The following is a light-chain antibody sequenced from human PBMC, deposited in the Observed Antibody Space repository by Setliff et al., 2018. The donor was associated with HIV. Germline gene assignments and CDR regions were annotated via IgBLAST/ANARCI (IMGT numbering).Light chain of an antibody. CDR2: DVS. Sequence: QSVLTQPASVSGSPGQSITIPCTGTSSDVGGYNYVSWYQQHPGKAPKLIIYDVSDRPSGVSNRFSGSKSGNTASLTISGLQAEDEADYYCNSYTSSSTLFVFGTGTKVTVL. CDR1: SSDVGGYNY. V-gene: IGLV2-14*03. CDR3: NSYTSSSTLFV. J-gene: IGLJ1*01.